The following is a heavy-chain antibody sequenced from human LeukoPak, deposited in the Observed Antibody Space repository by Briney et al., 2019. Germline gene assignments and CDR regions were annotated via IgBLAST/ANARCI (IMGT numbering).Heavy chain of an antibody. V-gene: IGHV1-18*04. CDR1: GYTFTSYG. Sequence: ASVKVSCKASGYTFTSYGISWVRQAPGQGLEWMGWISAYNGNTNYAQKLQGRVTMTTDTSTSTAYMELRSLRSDDTAVYYCARDNPGIAAAGIIGFYYWGQGTLVTVSS. D-gene: IGHD6-13*01. J-gene: IGHJ4*02. CDR2: ISAYNGNT. CDR3: ARDNPGIAAAGIIGFYY.